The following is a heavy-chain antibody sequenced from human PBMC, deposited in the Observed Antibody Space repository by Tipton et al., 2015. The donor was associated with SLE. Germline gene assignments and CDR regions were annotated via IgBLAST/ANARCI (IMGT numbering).Heavy chain of an antibody. CDR1: GGSISSGGYF. Sequence: TLSLTCTVSGGSISSGGYFWTWIRQPPGKGLEWIGYIYYSGSTNYNPSLKSRVTISVDTSKNQFSLKLSSVTAADTAVYYCAGRSRGWFDPWGQGTLVTVSS. J-gene: IGHJ5*02. CDR2: IYYSGST. CDR3: AGRSRGWFDP. D-gene: IGHD5/OR15-5a*01. V-gene: IGHV4-61*08.